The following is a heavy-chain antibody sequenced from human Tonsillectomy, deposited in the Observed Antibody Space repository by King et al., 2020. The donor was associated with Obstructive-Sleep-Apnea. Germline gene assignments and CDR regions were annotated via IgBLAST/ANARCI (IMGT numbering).Heavy chain of an antibody. J-gene: IGHJ4*02. D-gene: IGHD6-13*01. CDR2: IYHSGST. CDR3: ARTPTLEAAGMALGY. V-gene: IGHV4-4*02. CDR1: GGSISSGNW. Sequence: QLQESGPGLVKPSGTLSLTCAVSGGSISSGNWWPWVRQPPGKGLEWIGEIYHSGSTNYNPPLKSRAAISLDTSKNRFSLKLTSLTAADTAVYYCARTPTLEAAGMALGYWGQGTLVTVSS.